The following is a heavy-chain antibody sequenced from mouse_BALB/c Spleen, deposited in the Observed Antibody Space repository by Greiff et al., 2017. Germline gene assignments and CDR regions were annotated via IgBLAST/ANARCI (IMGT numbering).Heavy chain of an antibody. CDR2: INSNGGST. J-gene: IGHJ2*01. Sequence: DVKLVESGGGLVQPGGSLKLSCAASGFTFSSYGMSWVRQTPDKRLELVATINSNGGSTYYPDSVKGRFTISRDNAKNTLYLQMSSLKSEDTAMYYCAIFYDGYSFDYWGQGTTLTVSS. CDR1: GFTFSSYG. CDR3: AIFYDGYSFDY. D-gene: IGHD2-3*01. V-gene: IGHV5-6-3*01.